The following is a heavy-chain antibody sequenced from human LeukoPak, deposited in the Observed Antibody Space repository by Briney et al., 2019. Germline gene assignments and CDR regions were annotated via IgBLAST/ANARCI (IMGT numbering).Heavy chain of an antibody. CDR1: GFTFSGFW. Sequence: GGSLRLSCAVSGFTFSGFWMSWSRQAPGKGLEWVASMNSDGSEGYYADVVKGRFTISRDNAKNSLYLQINSLRAEDTAVYYCARSSYSSSSSVWGQGTMVTVSS. CDR2: MNSDGSEG. D-gene: IGHD6-6*01. V-gene: IGHV3-7*03. J-gene: IGHJ3*01. CDR3: ARSSYSSSSSV.